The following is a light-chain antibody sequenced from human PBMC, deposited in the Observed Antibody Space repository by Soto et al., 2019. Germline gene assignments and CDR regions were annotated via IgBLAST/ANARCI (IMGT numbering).Light chain of an antibody. V-gene: IGKV3-20*01. CDR3: QYYGSSPLT. Sequence: EIVLTQSPGTLSLSPGERATLSCRASQSVSSNSLGWYQQKPGQAPRLLIYAASIRATGIPDRFSGSGSGTDFTLTISRLEPEDFAIYYCQYYGSSPLTFGGGTKVDIK. CDR2: AAS. CDR1: QSVSSNS. J-gene: IGKJ4*01.